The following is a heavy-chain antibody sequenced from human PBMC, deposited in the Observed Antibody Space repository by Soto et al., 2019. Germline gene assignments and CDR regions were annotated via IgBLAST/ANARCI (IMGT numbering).Heavy chain of an antibody. CDR1: GFTFSSYA. CDR3: AKLSGSWYSSNWFDP. J-gene: IGHJ5*02. V-gene: IGHV3-23*01. CDR2: ISGSGGST. Sequence: GSLRLSCAASGFTFSSYAMSWVRQAPGKGLEWVSAISGSGGSTYYADSVKGRFTISRDNSKNTLYLQMNSLRAEDTAVYYCAKLSGSWYSSNWFDPWGQGTLVTVSS. D-gene: IGHD6-13*01.